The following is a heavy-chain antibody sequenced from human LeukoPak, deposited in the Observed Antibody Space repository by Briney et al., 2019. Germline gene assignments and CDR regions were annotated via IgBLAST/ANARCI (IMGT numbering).Heavy chain of an antibody. CDR1: GYTFTSYG. CDR2: ISAYNGNT. Sequence: ASVKVSCKASGYTFTSYGISWVRQAPGQGLEWMGWISAYNGNTNYAQKFQGRVTMTRNTSVSTAYMELSSLRSEDTAVYYCVGGAPNWGFDFWGQGTLVTVSS. CDR3: VGGAPNWGFDF. J-gene: IGHJ4*02. D-gene: IGHD7-27*01. V-gene: IGHV1-18*01.